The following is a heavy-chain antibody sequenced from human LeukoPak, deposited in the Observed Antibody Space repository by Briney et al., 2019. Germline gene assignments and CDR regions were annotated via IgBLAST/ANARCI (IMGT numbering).Heavy chain of an antibody. CDR1: GFTFSNAW. CDR3: ARSHTPQYYYDSSGLYY. V-gene: IGHV4-34*01. J-gene: IGHJ4*02. Sequence: GSLRLSCAASGFTFSNAWMNWVRQPPGKGLEWIGEINHSGSTNYNPSLKSRVTISVDTSKNQFSLKLSSVTAADTAVYYCARSHTPQYYYDSSGLYYWGQGTLVTVSS. CDR2: INHSGST. D-gene: IGHD3-22*01.